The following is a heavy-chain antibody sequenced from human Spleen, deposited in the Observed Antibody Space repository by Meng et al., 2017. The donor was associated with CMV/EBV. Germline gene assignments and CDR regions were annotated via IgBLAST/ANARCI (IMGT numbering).Heavy chain of an antibody. CDR1: GGSFSGYY. CDR3: ARYPASTWAFDI. V-gene: IGHV4-34*01. D-gene: IGHD6-13*01. J-gene: IGHJ3*02. Sequence: SETLSLTCAVYGGSFSGYYWSWIRQPPGKGLEWIGEINHSGSTNYNPSLKSRVTISVDTSKNQFSLKLSSVTAADTAVYYCARYPASTWAFDIWGQGTMVTVSS. CDR2: INHSGST.